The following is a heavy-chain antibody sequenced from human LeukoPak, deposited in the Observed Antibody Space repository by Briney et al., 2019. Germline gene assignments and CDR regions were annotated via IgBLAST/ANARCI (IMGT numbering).Heavy chain of an antibody. Sequence: GGSLRLSCAASGFTFSNYSMNWVRQGPGKGLEWVSSISSSGNYIYYADSLKGRFTISRDNAKNTLYLQMNSLRAEDTAVYYCARDRVVRGVGLDYWGQGTLVTVSS. CDR2: ISSSGNYI. CDR3: ARDRVVRGVGLDY. CDR1: GFTFSNYS. J-gene: IGHJ4*02. D-gene: IGHD3-10*01. V-gene: IGHV3-21*04.